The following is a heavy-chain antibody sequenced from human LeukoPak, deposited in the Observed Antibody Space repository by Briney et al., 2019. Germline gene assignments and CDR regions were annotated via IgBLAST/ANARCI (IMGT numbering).Heavy chain of an antibody. CDR1: GFTFSNYW. J-gene: IGHJ3*01. V-gene: IGHV3-7*04. CDR2: INQDGSEK. CDR3: ARDGGGDIVVAFAFDV. Sequence: PGGSLRLSCAASGFTFSNYWMSWVRQAPGKGLEWVAHINQDGSEKYYVDSVKGRFTISRDNAKNSLYLQINNLRAEDTAVYYCARDGGGDIVVAFAFDVWGQGTMVTVSS. D-gene: IGHD2-15*01.